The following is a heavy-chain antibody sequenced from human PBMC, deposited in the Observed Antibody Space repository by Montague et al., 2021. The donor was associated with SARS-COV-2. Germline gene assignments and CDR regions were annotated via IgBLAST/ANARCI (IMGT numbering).Heavy chain of an antibody. Sequence: SETLSLTCTVSGYSISTGYYWGWIRQPPGKGLEWIGTIYHSGSTYFNPSLKSRVTISFDTSKNHFSLKVNSVTAADTAIYYCARGSIPAPVPFVSWGRGTQVTVSS. CDR1: GYSISTGYY. CDR3: ARGSIPAPVPFVS. D-gene: IGHD3-16*01. CDR2: IYHSGST. V-gene: IGHV4-38-2*02. J-gene: IGHJ4*02.